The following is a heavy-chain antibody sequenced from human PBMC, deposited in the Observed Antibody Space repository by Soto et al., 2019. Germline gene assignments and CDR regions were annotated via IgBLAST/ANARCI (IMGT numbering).Heavy chain of an antibody. D-gene: IGHD3-10*01. CDR1: GFTFSSFW. CDR2: IKQDGREK. V-gene: IGHV3-7*03. CDR3: VNPANVGTPYYFDY. Sequence: PGGSLRLSCAASGFTFSSFWMTWVRQAPGMGLEWVANIKQDGREKNYVESVKGRFTISRDNAKSSLYLQMNSLRVEDTALYYCVNPANVGTPYYFDYGGRGILVPVSS. J-gene: IGHJ4*02.